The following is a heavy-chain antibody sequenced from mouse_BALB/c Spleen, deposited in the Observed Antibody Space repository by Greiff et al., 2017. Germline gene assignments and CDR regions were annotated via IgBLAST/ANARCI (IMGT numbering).Heavy chain of an antibody. D-gene: IGHD1-1*01. CDR2: ISTYSGNT. CDR3: AKGPKGITTDPWFAY. V-gene: IGHV1-67*01. CDR1: GYTFTDYA. J-gene: IGHJ3*01. Sequence: VQLQQSGPELVRPGVSVKISCKGSGYTFTDYAMHWVKQSHAKSLEWIGVISTYSGNTNYNQKFKGKATMTVDKSSSTAYMELARLTSEDSAIYYCAKGPKGITTDPWFAYWGQGTLVTVSA.